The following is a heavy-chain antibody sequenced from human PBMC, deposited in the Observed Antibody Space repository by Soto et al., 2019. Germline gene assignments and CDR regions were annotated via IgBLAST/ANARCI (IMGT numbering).Heavy chain of an antibody. CDR3: ARGGRITIFRMDV. Sequence: PGGSLRLSCAASGFIFSDYTMHWVRRAPGKGLEWVALISYDESNKYYADSVKGRFTISRDNSRNTLFVQMDSLRDEDTAVYYCARGGRITIFRMDVWGQGTTVTVSS. D-gene: IGHD3-3*01. J-gene: IGHJ6*02. CDR1: GFIFSDYT. V-gene: IGHV3-30-3*01. CDR2: ISYDESNK.